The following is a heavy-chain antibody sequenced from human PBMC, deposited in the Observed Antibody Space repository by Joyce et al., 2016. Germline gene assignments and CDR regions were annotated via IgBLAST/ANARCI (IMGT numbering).Heavy chain of an antibody. Sequence: QVQLQQWGAGLLKPSDTLSLPCAVYGGSFSGYYYNWIRQPPGKGLEWIGEINQSGRTNYNPAPKSRVAISIDTSKNQVSLKLTSVTAADTAVYYCTKEGRALWFESWWGQGTLVTVSS. V-gene: IGHV4-34*01. J-gene: IGHJ4*02. D-gene: IGHD3-10*01. CDR2: INQSGRT. CDR1: GGSFSGYY. CDR3: TKEGRALWFESW.